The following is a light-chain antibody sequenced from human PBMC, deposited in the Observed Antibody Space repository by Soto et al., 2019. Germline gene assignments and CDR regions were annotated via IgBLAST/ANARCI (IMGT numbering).Light chain of an antibody. V-gene: IGKV3-15*01. CDR2: GAS. Sequence: IVFTQTQTILSLSPGERAILPCRASQNGSSNLTWFQQKPGQAPRLLIYGASTRAAGIPARFSGSGSGTEFTLKISSLQSEDFAVYYCQQYNNWPLTFGGGTKV. J-gene: IGKJ4*01. CDR3: QQYNNWPLT. CDR1: QNGSSN.